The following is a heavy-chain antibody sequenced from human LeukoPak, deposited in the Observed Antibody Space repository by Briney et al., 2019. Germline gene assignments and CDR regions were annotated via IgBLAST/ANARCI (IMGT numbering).Heavy chain of an antibody. CDR2: INHSGST. CDR1: GGSFSGYY. Sequence: SETLSLTCAVYGGSFSGYYWSWIRQPPGKGLEWIGEINHSGSTYYNPSLTSRVTISVDTSKNQFSLKLSSVTAADTAVYYCARRSYDFWSGYDVAFFDYWGQGTLVTVSS. CDR3: ARRSYDFWSGYDVAFFDY. V-gene: IGHV4-34*01. J-gene: IGHJ4*02. D-gene: IGHD3-3*01.